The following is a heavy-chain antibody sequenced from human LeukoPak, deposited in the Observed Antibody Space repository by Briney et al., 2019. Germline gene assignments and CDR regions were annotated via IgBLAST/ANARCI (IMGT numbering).Heavy chain of an antibody. Sequence: GASVKVSFKASGYSFTSYGISWVRQAPGQGLAWMGWISAYNGNTNYSQKLQGRVTMTTDTSTSTAYMELRSLRSDDTAVYYCARDGIETYYDFWSGYYSSGRNWFDPWGQGTLVTVSS. J-gene: IGHJ5*02. V-gene: IGHV1-18*01. CDR3: ARDGIETYYDFWSGYYSSGRNWFDP. D-gene: IGHD3-3*01. CDR1: GYSFTSYG. CDR2: ISAYNGNT.